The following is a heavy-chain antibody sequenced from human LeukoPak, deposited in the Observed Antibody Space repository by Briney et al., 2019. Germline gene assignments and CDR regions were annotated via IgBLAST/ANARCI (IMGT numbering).Heavy chain of an antibody. CDR2: MYYSGST. D-gene: IGHD5-24*01. Sequence: PSETLSLTCTVSGGSISNSSYYWGWIRQPPGKGLEWIVSMYYSGSTYYNPSLKSRATISVDTSKNQFSLKLSSVTAADTAVYYCARHGRMGTINPSYWGQGTLVTVSS. CDR3: ARHGRMGTINPSY. J-gene: IGHJ4*02. V-gene: IGHV4-39*01. CDR1: GGSISNSSYY.